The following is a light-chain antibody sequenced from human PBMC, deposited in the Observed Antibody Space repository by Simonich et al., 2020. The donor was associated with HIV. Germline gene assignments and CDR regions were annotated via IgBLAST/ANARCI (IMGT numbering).Light chain of an antibody. J-gene: IGKJ2*01. CDR1: QSISSY. CDR2: AAS. Sequence: DIQMTQSPSSLSASVGDRVTITCRASQSISSYLNWYQQKPGKAPKLLIYAASSLQSGVPSRVSGSGSGTEFTLTISSLQPEDFATYYCQQLNDYSYTFGQGTKLEIK. CDR3: QQLNDYSYT. V-gene: IGKV1-9*01.